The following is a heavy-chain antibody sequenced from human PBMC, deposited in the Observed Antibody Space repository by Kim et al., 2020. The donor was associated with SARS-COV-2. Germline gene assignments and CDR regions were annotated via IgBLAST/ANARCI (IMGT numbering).Heavy chain of an antibody. V-gene: IGHV3-21*01. CDR1: GFTFSSYS. Sequence: GGSLRLSCAASGFTFSSYSMNWVRQAPGKGLEWVSSISSSSSYIYYADSVKGRFTISRDNAKNSLYLQMNSLRAEDTAVYYCARQIRGYSGYDGDYWGQGTLVTVSS. D-gene: IGHD5-12*01. CDR2: ISSSSSYI. CDR3: ARQIRGYSGYDGDY. J-gene: IGHJ4*02.